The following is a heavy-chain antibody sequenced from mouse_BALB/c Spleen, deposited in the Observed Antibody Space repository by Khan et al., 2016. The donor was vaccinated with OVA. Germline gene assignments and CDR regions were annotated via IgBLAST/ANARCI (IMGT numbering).Heavy chain of an antibody. J-gene: IGHJ3*01. CDR1: GYTFTDYN. CDR2: IYPGSNNT. CDR3: AREWGAWFPH. Sequence: QVQLKESGAELARPGASVKLSCKASGYTFTDYNINWVKQRTGQGLEWIGEIYPGSNNTYYNEKFKGKATLTADKSSSTAYMQLSSLTSEDSAVYFCAREWGAWFPHWGQGTLVTVSA. V-gene: IGHV1-77*01.